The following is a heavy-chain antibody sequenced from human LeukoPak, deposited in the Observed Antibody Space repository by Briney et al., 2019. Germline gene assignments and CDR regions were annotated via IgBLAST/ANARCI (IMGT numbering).Heavy chain of an antibody. CDR1: GFTFSTYW. V-gene: IGHV3-74*01. D-gene: IGHD3-22*01. CDR3: ARAPSEIGGYYPEYFRH. CDR2: IKSDGST. Sequence: GGSLRLSCAASGFTFSTYWMHWVRQAPGKGLVWVSHIKSDGSTNYADSVKGRLTISRDNAKNTVSLQMNSLRPEDTGVYYCARAPSEIGGYYPEYFRHWGQGTLVTVSS. J-gene: IGHJ1*01.